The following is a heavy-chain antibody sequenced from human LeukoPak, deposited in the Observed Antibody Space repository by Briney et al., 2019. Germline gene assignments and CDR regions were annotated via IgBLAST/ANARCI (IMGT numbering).Heavy chain of an antibody. J-gene: IGHJ3*01. CDR3: ARGRGGYPD. Sequence: GGSLRLSCAASGFTFSSYTMNWVRQAPGKGLEWVSYIGSTSSTIYYADSVKGRFTISRDNAKNSLYLQMNSLRAADTAVYYCARGRGGYPDWGQGTMVTVSS. V-gene: IGHV3-48*01. CDR1: GFTFSSYT. D-gene: IGHD5-12*01. CDR2: IGSTSSTI.